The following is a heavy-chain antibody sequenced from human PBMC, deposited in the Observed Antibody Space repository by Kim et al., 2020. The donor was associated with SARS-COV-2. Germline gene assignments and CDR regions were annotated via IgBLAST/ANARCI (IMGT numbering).Heavy chain of an antibody. CDR3: ARDQFGGGYYYGSGTFDP. J-gene: IGHJ5*02. V-gene: IGHV1-69*01. Sequence: QGRVTITADESTSTAYMELSSLRSEDTAVYYCARDQFGGGYYYGSGTFDPWGQGTLVTVSS. D-gene: IGHD3-10*01.